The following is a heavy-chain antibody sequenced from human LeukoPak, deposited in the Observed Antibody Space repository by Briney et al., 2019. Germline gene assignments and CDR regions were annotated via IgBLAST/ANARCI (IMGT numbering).Heavy chain of an antibody. J-gene: IGHJ6*02. CDR3: ARVSRDFYSNYYYYYGMDV. D-gene: IGHD4-11*01. CDR2: IKQDGSEK. Sequence: GGSLRLSCAASGFTFSSYWMSWVRQAPGKGLEWVANIKQDGSEKYYVDSVKGRFTISRDNAKNSLYLQMNSLRAEDTAVYYCARVSRDFYSNYYYYYGMDVWSQGTTVTVSS. V-gene: IGHV3-7*01. CDR1: GFTFSSYW.